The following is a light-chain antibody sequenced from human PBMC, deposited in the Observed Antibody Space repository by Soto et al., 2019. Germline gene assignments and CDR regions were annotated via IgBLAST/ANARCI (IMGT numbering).Light chain of an antibody. Sequence: EIVMTQSPVTLSVSPGERATLSCRASQSVNSNLAWYQQKPGQAPRLLIYAASTGATGIPARFSRSGSGSDFTLTISSLQSEDFAVYYCQQYNSWPLTFGPGTKVDIK. CDR1: QSVNSN. J-gene: IGKJ3*01. V-gene: IGKV3-15*01. CDR3: QQYNSWPLT. CDR2: AAS.